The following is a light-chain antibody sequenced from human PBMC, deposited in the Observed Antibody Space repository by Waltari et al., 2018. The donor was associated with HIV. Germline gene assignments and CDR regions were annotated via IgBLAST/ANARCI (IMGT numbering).Light chain of an antibody. J-gene: IGKJ1*01. Sequence: DIQMTQSPSTLSAFVGDRVTITCRASENIIGWLAWYQQKPGKAPKLLIYKTSTLESGVPLRFSGSASGTEFNLTISSLQPEDFATYYCQQYKSYSPWTFGQGTKVDVK. V-gene: IGKV1-5*03. CDR1: ENIIGW. CDR2: KTS. CDR3: QQYKSYSPWT.